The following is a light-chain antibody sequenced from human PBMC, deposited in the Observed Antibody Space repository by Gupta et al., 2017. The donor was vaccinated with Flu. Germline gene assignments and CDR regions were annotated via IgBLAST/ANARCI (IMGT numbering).Light chain of an antibody. J-gene: IGLJ2*01. CDR2: EDR. CDR1: RLGDKY. V-gene: IGLV3-1*01. CDR3: QAWDSSTVV. Sequence: SSDLTQPPSVSVSPGQTASITCSGDRLGDKYVCWYQQKSGQSPVLVIYEDRKRPSGIPERFSGSNSGNTATLTISGTQAMDEADYYCQAWDSSTVVFGGGTKLTVL.